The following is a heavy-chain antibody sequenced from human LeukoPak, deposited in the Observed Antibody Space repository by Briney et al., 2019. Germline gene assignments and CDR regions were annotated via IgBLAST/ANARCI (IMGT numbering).Heavy chain of an antibody. CDR3: ARGGLLWFGEPKYYFDY. CDR1: GFTFSSYG. V-gene: IGHV1-18*01. Sequence: GGSLRLSCAASGFTFSSYGISWVRQAPGQGLEWMGWISAYNGNTNYAQKLQGRVTMTTDTSTSTAYMELRSLRSDDTAVYYCARGGLLWFGEPKYYFDYWGQGTLVTVSS. J-gene: IGHJ4*02. D-gene: IGHD3-10*01. CDR2: ISAYNGNT.